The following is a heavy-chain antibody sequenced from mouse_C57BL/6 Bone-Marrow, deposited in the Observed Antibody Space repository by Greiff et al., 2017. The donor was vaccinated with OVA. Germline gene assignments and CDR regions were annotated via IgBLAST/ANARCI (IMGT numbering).Heavy chain of an antibody. CDR1: GFSLTSYA. J-gene: IGHJ1*03. CDR2: IWTGGGT. V-gene: IGHV2-9-1*01. CDR3: ARNRITTVANWYFDV. D-gene: IGHD1-1*01. Sequence: VHLVESGPGLVAPSQSLSITCTVSGFSLTSYAISWVRQPPGKGLEWLGVIWTGGGTNYNSALKSRLSISKDNSKSQVFLKMNSLQTDDTARYYCARNRITTVANWYFDVWGTGTTVTVSS.